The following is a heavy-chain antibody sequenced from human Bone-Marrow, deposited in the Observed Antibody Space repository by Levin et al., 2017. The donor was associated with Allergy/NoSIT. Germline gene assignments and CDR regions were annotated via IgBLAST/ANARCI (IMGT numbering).Heavy chain of an antibody. CDR1: GLNFSNYA. V-gene: IGHV3-30-3*01. Sequence: GGSLRLSCVASGLNFSNYALHWVRQAPGRGLEWVAVISFDGDNQYYADSVKGRFTISRDNSKSTLYLQVNSLRAEDTALYYCARDGSTYYDILTGYYKGDDYYGMDVWGQGTSVAVSS. D-gene: IGHD3-9*01. J-gene: IGHJ6*02. CDR3: ARDGSTYYDILTGYYKGDDYYGMDV. CDR2: ISFDGDNQ.